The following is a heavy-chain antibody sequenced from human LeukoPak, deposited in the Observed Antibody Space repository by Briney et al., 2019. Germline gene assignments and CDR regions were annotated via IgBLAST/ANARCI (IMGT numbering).Heavy chain of an antibody. D-gene: IGHD3-3*01. Sequence: SETLSLTCAVSGGSISSGGYSWSWIRQPPGKGLEFVGYIYHSGSTYYDPSLKSRVTISVDTSKNQFSLKLSSVTAADTAVYYCARSYDFWSGNDAFDIWGQGTMVTVSS. J-gene: IGHJ3*02. CDR3: ARSYDFWSGNDAFDI. V-gene: IGHV4-30-2*01. CDR1: GGSISSGGYS. CDR2: IYHSGST.